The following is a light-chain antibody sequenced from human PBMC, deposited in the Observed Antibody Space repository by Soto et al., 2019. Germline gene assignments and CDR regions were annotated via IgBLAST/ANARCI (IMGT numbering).Light chain of an antibody. CDR1: SGHSNYA. V-gene: IGLV4-69*01. Sequence: QSVLTQSPSASASLGASVKLTCTLSSGHSNYAIAWYQQQSEKGPRYLMKLNSDGSHSKGDGIPDRFSGSSSGAERYLTISSLQSEDEADYYCRTWGSGIVVFGGGTKLTVL. J-gene: IGLJ2*01. CDR3: RTWGSGIVV. CDR2: LNSDGSH.